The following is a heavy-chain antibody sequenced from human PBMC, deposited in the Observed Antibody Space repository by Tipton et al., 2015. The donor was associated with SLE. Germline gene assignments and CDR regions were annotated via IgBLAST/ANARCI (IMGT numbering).Heavy chain of an antibody. Sequence: TLSLTCAVYGGSFSDYYWSWIRQPPGKGLEWIGEINHSGSTNYNPSLKSRVTISVDTSKSQFSLKLSSVTAADTAVYYCARGPHLYGFDYYDSSGPDYWGQGTLVTVSS. CDR1: GGSFSDYY. V-gene: IGHV4-34*01. D-gene: IGHD3-22*01. CDR2: INHSGST. CDR3: ARGPHLYGFDYYDSSGPDY. J-gene: IGHJ4*02.